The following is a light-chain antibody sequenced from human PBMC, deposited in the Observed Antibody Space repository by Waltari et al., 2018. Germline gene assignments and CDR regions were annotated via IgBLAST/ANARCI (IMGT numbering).Light chain of an antibody. V-gene: IGLV1-40*01. CDR3: QSYDSSLSALYV. Sequence: QSVLTQPPSVSGAPGQRVTISCTGSSSTIGAGYDVHWTQQLPGTAPKLLIYGNSNRPSGVPDRFSGSKSGTSASLAITGLQAEDEADYYCQSYDSSLSALYVFGTGTKVTVL. CDR1: SSTIGAGYD. J-gene: IGLJ1*01. CDR2: GNS.